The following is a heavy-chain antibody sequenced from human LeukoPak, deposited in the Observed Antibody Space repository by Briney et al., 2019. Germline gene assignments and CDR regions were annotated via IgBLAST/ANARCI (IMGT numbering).Heavy chain of an antibody. D-gene: IGHD3-22*01. CDR3: ARREYFYDSSGYYFDY. V-gene: IGHV5-51*01. CDR1: GYSFTSYW. Sequence: GESLKISCKGSGYSFTSYWIVWVRQMPGKGLEWMRIIYPGDSDTRYSPSFQGQVTISADKSISTAYLQWSSLKASDTAMYYCARREYFYDSSGYYFDYWGQGTLVTVSS. J-gene: IGHJ4*02. CDR2: IYPGDSDT.